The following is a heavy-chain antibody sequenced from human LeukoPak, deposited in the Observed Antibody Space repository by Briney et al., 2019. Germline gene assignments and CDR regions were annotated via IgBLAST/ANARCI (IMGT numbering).Heavy chain of an antibody. D-gene: IGHD2-15*01. CDR2: IWYDGSNK. V-gene: IGHV3-33*01. CDR1: GITFRNYG. CDR3: ATDRATQYFDY. Sequence: PGRSLRLSCAASGITFRNYGMHWVRQAPGKGLEWVAVIWYDGSNKDYADSVKGRFTVSRDNSRNTLFLQVNSLRVEDTAVYYCATDRATQYFDYWGQGTLVSVPS. J-gene: IGHJ4*02.